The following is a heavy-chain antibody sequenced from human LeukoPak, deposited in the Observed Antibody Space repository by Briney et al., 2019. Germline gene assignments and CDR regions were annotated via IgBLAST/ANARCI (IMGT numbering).Heavy chain of an antibody. CDR1: GGTFSSYA. Sequence: SVKLSCKASGGTFSSYAISWVRQAPGQGLEWMGGIIPIFGTANYAQKFQGRVTIPADESTSTAYMELSSLRSEDTAVYYCATDLYSSGWYDPENYYYYYMDVWGKGTTVTVSS. CDR3: ATDLYSSGWYDPENYYYYYMDV. CDR2: IIPIFGTA. J-gene: IGHJ6*03. D-gene: IGHD6-19*01. V-gene: IGHV1-69*01.